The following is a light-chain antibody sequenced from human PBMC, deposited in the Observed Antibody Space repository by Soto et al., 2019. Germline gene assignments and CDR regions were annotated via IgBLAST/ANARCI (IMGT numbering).Light chain of an antibody. CDR2: SAS. V-gene: IGKV1-39*01. CDR1: QNIRSH. CDR3: QQSYTTPPIT. Sequence: DIQITQSPSAQSASVGDTVTITCRASQNIRSHLNWYQQKPGKAPELLIYSASRLQSGVPSRFGGSGPGTDFTLTISDLQPEDFATYYCQQSYTTPPITFGLGTRLEIK. J-gene: IGKJ5*01.